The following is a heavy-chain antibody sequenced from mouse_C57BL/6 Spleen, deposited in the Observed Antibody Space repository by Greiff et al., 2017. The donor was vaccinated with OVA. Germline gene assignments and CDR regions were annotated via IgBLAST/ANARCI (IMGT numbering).Heavy chain of an antibody. J-gene: IGHJ1*03. CDR3: ARSGTVRYFDV. Sequence: QVQLQQSGPELVKPGASVKISCKASGYSFTSYYIHWVKQRPGQGLEWIGWIYPGSGNTKYNEKFKGKATLTADTSSSTAYMQLSSLTSEDSAVYNCARSGTVRYFDVWGTGTTVTVSS. CDR2: IYPGSGNT. CDR1: GYSFTSYY. V-gene: IGHV1-66*01. D-gene: IGHD4-1*01.